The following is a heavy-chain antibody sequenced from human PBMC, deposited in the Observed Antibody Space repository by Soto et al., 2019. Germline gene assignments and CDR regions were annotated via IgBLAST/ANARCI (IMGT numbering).Heavy chain of an antibody. Sequence: QVQLVESGGGVVQPGRSLRLSCAASGFTFSTYGMHLVRQAPGKGLEWLAAISYDGSDKYYADSVKGRFTISRDNSKKTLYLKMNSLNPEDTAVNYCAKAGHGSGKGLDYWGQGTLVTFSS. CDR2: ISYDGSDK. J-gene: IGHJ4*02. D-gene: IGHD3-10*01. V-gene: IGHV3-30*18. CDR1: GFTFSTYG. CDR3: AKAGHGSGKGLDY.